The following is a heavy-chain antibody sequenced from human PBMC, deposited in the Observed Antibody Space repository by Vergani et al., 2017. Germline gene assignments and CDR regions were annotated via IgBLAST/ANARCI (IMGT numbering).Heavy chain of an antibody. V-gene: IGHV3-33*01. CDR2: IWYDGSNK. CDR1: GFTFSSYG. Sequence: QVQLVESGGGVVQPGRSLRLSCAASGFTFSSYGMHWVRQAPGKGREWVAVIWYDGSNKYYADSVKGRFTISRDNSKNTLYLQMNSLRAEDPAVYYCARGSPVGASXFDYWGQGTLVTVSS. J-gene: IGHJ4*02. CDR3: ARGSPVGASXFDY. D-gene: IGHD1-26*01.